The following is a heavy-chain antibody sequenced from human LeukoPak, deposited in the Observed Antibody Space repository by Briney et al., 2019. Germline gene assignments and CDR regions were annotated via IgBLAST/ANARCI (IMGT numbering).Heavy chain of an antibody. CDR1: GGSISSYY. Sequence: SETLSLTCSVSGGSISSYYWSWIRQPPGKGLEWIGYLYYSGSTNYNPSLKSRVTISVDTSKKQFSLKLSSVTAADTAVYYCARSNDRDGYHFGYWGQGTLVTVRS. D-gene: IGHD5-24*01. J-gene: IGHJ4*02. V-gene: IGHV4-59*08. CDR2: LYYSGST. CDR3: ARSNDRDGYHFGY.